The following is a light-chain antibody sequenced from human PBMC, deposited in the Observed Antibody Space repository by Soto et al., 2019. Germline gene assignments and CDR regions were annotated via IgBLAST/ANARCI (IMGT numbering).Light chain of an antibody. Sequence: QSVLSQPASVSGSPGQSITISCTGTSSDVGGYNYVSWYQQHPGKAPKLMIYDVSNRPSGVSNRFSGSKSGNTASLTISGLQAEDEADYYCSSYTSSSVVVFGGGTNLTVL. CDR2: DVS. CDR3: SSYTSSSVVV. CDR1: SSDVGGYNY. V-gene: IGLV2-14*01. J-gene: IGLJ2*01.